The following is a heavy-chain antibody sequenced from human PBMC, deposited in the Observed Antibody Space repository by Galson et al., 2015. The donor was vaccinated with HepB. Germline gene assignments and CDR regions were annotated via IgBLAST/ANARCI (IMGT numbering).Heavy chain of an antibody. J-gene: IGHJ3*02. V-gene: IGHV3-53*01. CDR2: IYSGGST. D-gene: IGHD6-19*01. CDR1: GFTVSSNY. Sequence: SLRLSCAASGFTVSSNYMSWVRQAPGKGLEWVSVIYSGGSTYYADSVKGRFTISRDNSKNTLYLQMNSLRAEDTAVYYCARSSSGWYNYAFDIWGQGTMVTVSS. CDR3: ARSSSGWYNYAFDI.